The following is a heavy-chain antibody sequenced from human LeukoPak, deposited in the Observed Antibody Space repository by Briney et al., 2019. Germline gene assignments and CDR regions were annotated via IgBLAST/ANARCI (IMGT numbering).Heavy chain of an antibody. CDR1: GYTFTSYG. J-gene: IGHJ4*02. D-gene: IGHD5-18*01. CDR2: ISAYNANT. V-gene: IGHV1-18*01. CDR3: ARDSYSIVDTAMKYFDY. Sequence: ASVKVSCKASGYTFTSYGISWARQAPGQGLEWMGWISAYNANTKYAQKLQGRVTMTTDTSTSTAYMELRSLRSDDTAVYYCARDSYSIVDTAMKYFDYWGQGTLVTVSS.